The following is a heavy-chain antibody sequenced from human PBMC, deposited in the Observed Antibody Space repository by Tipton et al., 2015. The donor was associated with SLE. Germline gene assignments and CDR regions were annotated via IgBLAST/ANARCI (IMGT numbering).Heavy chain of an antibody. CDR1: GASISSGSYY. CDR3: ARDAGSGSTQFDY. D-gene: IGHD3-10*01. Sequence: LRLSCTVSGASISSGSYYWSWIRQPAGKGLQWIGRIYISGSINYNPSLKSRVTMSVDTSKNQFSLRLSSVTAADTALYYCARDAGSGSTQFDYWGQGTLVTVSS. CDR2: IYISGSI. J-gene: IGHJ4*02. V-gene: IGHV4-61*02.